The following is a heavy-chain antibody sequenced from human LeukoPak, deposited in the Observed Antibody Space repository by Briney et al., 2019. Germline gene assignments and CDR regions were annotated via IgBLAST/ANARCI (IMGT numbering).Heavy chain of an antibody. J-gene: IGHJ4*02. Sequence: GSLRLSCAASGFTVSSNYMSWVRQAPGKGLEWIGSIYYSGSTYYNPSLKSRVTISVDTSKNQFSLKLSSVTAADTAVYYCAGQLGSGWYPDYWGQGTLVTVSS. D-gene: IGHD6-19*01. CDR3: AGQLGSGWYPDY. V-gene: IGHV4-59*05. CDR1: GFTVSSNY. CDR2: IYYSGST.